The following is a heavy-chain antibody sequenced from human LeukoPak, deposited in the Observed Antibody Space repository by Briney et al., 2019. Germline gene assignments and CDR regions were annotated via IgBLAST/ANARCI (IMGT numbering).Heavy chain of an antibody. J-gene: IGHJ4*02. V-gene: IGHV4-34*01. CDR3: ARGYLRYFDWFPVWDY. Sequence: SETLSLTCAVYGGSFSGYYWSWIRQPPGKGLEWIGEINHSGSTNYNPSLKSRVTISVDTSKNQFSPKLSSVTAADTAVYYCARGYLRYFDWFPVWDYWGQGTLVTVSS. CDR2: INHSGST. D-gene: IGHD3-9*01. CDR1: GGSFSGYY.